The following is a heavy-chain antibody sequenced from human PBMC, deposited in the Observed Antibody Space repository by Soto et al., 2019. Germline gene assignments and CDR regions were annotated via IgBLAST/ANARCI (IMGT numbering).Heavy chain of an antibody. D-gene: IGHD1-26*01. J-gene: IGHJ6*02. CDR2: ISYDGSNK. CDR3: ALLLREEGYYYGMDV. CDR1: GFTFSSYG. V-gene: IGHV3-30*03. Sequence: QVQLVESGGGVVQPGRSLRLSCAASGFTFSSYGMHWVRQAPGKGLEWVAVISYDGSNKYYADSVKGRFTISRDNSKNTLYLQMNSLRAEDTAVYYCALLLREEGYYYGMDVWGQGTTVTVSS.